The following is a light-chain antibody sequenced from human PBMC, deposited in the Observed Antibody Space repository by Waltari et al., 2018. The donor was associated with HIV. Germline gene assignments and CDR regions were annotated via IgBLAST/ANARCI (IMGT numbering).Light chain of an antibody. J-gene: IGLJ2*01. Sequence: QSALTQPPSASGSPGQSVTIACPGTRSAVGGSDTVPWYQQHPGKAPKLMIYEVSKRPSGVPDRFSGSKSGNTASLTVSGLQAEDEADYYCSSFAGTNNLVFGGGTKLTVL. CDR1: RSAVGGSDT. CDR3: SSFAGTNNLV. V-gene: IGLV2-8*01. CDR2: EVS.